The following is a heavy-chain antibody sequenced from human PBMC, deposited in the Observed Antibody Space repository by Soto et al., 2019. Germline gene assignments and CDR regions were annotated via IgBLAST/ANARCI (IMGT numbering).Heavy chain of an antibody. Sequence: SVKVSCKASGFIFTSSSVQWPRQARGQRLEWIGWITVGTGNTNYAQKFQERVTITRDMSTSTAYMELSNLRSEDTAIYYCAAGDSSGYYGGWGQGTQVTVSS. CDR2: ITVGTGNT. J-gene: IGHJ4*02. CDR1: GFIFTSSS. D-gene: IGHD3-22*01. V-gene: IGHV1-58*01. CDR3: AAGDSSGYYGG.